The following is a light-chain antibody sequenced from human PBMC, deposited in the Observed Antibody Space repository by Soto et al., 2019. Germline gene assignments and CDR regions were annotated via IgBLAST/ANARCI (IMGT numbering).Light chain of an antibody. CDR2: GAS. CDR3: QQYGSTHFT. J-gene: IGKJ3*01. Sequence: EIVVTQSPGTLSLSPGERATLSCRASQSVSSNYLAWYQQKPGQAPRLLIYGASSRASDIPDRFSGSGSGTDFTLIISRLEPEDFAMYYCQQYGSTHFTFGPGTKVDVK. CDR1: QSVSSNY. V-gene: IGKV3-20*01.